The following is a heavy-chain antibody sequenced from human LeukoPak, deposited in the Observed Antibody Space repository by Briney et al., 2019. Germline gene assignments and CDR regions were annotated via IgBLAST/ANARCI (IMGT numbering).Heavy chain of an antibody. V-gene: IGHV3-23*01. J-gene: IGHJ4*02. CDR3: AKSLYGGCDY. D-gene: IGHD2-2*02. Sequence: GGSLRLSCAASGFTFSQYWMSWVRQAPGKGLEWAPGKGLEWVSGVNGNGGSTSYADSVKGRFTIFRDNSKNTVYLQMNSLRVEDTAVYYCAKSLYGGCDYWGQGTVVTVSS. CDR2: VNGNGGST. CDR1: GFTFSQYW.